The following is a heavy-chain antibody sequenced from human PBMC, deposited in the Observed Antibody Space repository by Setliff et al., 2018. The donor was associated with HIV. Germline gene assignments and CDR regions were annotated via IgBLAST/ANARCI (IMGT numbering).Heavy chain of an antibody. V-gene: IGHV4-4*09. D-gene: IGHD3-16*01. CDR1: GGSISSYY. Sequence: LSLTCTVSGGSISSYYWSWIRQPPGKGLEWLGHIYSSGSTNYNPSLKSRVTISVDTSKNQFSLKLSSVTAADTAMYYCARGGGSGANSFFDYWGQGILVTVSS. J-gene: IGHJ4*02. CDR2: IYSSGST. CDR3: ARGGGSGANSFFDY.